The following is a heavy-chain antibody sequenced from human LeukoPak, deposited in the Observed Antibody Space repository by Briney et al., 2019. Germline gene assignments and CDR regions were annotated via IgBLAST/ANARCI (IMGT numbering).Heavy chain of an antibody. V-gene: IGHV3-53*01. J-gene: IGHJ4*02. CDR2: IYSGGST. CDR3: ARVADLADYFDY. CDR1: GFTVSSNY. Sequence: GGSLRLSCAASGFTVSSNYMSWVRQAPGKGLGWVSVIYSGGSTYYADSVKGRFTISRDNSKNTLYLQMNSLRAEDTAVYYCARVADLADYFDYWGQGTLVTVSS.